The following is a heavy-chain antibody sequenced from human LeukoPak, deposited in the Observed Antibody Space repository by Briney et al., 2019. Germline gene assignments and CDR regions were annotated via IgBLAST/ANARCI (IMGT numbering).Heavy chain of an antibody. CDR2: IYHSGTT. J-gene: IGHJ4*02. CDR1: SYSINSGFY. CDR3: ARGAYSYVGHFDY. Sequence: SETLPLTCIVSSYSINSGFYWGWIRQPPGKSLEWIGIIYHSGTTYSNPSLRGRVTISVDTSKNEFSLKLSSVTAEDTAVYYCARGAYSYVGHFDYWGQGTLVTVSS. D-gene: IGHD5-18*01. V-gene: IGHV4-38-2*02.